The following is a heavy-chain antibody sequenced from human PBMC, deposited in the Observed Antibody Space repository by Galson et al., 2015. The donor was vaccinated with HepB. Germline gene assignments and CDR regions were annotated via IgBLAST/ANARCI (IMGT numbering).Heavy chain of an antibody. CDR2: TYYRSKWYY. Sequence: CAISGDSVSSNSAAWNRIRQSPSRGLEWLGRTYYRSKWYYDYALSVKSRITINPDTSKNQFSLQLNFVTPEDTAAYYCARGVRRYFDLWGRGTLVTVSS. J-gene: IGHJ2*01. V-gene: IGHV6-1*01. CDR3: ARGVRRYFDL. CDR1: GDSVSSNSAA.